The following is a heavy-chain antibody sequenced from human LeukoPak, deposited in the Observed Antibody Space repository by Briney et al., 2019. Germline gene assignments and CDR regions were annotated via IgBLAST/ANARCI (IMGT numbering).Heavy chain of an antibody. Sequence: GGSLRLSCAASGFSFSSYSMHWVRQTPGKGLDWVALIWNDGSNKYYADSVTGRFTISRDNSKNTLYLQMNSLKADDTAVYYCARDRGYSYARPLDYWGQGTLVTVSA. J-gene: IGHJ4*02. V-gene: IGHV3-33*01. CDR1: GFSFSSYS. CDR3: ARDRGYSYARPLDY. CDR2: IWNDGSNK. D-gene: IGHD5-18*01.